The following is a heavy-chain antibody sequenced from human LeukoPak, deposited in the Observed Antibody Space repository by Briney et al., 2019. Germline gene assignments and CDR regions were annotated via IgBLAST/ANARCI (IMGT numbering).Heavy chain of an antibody. J-gene: IGHJ4*02. CDR3: ARMTDYLDF. CDR1: GDTVSSNSAA. Sequence: SQTLSLTCAISGDTVSSNSAAWNWIRQSPSRGLEWLGRTYYRSKWYYDYAPSVKSRIILYSDITKNHISLQLDSVTPEDTAVYYCARMTDYLDFWGQGTLVTVSS. V-gene: IGHV6-1*01. CDR2: TYYRSKWYY.